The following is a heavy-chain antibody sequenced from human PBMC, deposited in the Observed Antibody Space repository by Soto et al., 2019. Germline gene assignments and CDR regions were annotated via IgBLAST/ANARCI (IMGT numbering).Heavy chain of an antibody. CDR2: IWYDGSNK. D-gene: IGHD3-3*01. J-gene: IGHJ6*02. CDR1: GFTFSSYV. V-gene: IGHV3-30*02. CDR3: AKEGGRFLEWLLYGYYYYGMDV. Sequence: GGPLRHSWGASGFTFSSYVMHWVNKAPGKGLEWVAVIWYDGSNKYYADSVKGRFTISRDNSKNTLYLQMNSLRAEDTAVYYCAKEGGRFLEWLLYGYYYYGMDVWGQGTTVTVSS.